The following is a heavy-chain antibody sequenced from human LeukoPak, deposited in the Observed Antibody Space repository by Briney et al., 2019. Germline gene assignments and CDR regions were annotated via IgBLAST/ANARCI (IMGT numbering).Heavy chain of an antibody. Sequence: PEASVKVSCKASGYTFTSYDINWVRQATGQGLEWMGWMNPNSGNTGYAQKFQGRVTMTRNTSISAAYMELSSLRSEDTAVYYCARAVSPAGGAFDIWGQGTMVTVSS. J-gene: IGHJ3*02. CDR2: MNPNSGNT. D-gene: IGHD3-10*01. V-gene: IGHV1-8*01. CDR1: GYTFTSYD. CDR3: ARAVSPAGGAFDI.